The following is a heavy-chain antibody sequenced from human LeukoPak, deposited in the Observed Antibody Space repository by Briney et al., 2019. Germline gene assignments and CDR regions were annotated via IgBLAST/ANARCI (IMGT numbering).Heavy chain of an antibody. V-gene: IGHV3-30-3*01. CDR1: GFTFSSYA. J-gene: IGHJ4*02. Sequence: GRSLRLSCAASGFTFSSYAMHWVRQAPGKGLEWVAVMSYDEVNKNYADSVKGRFTIFRDNSKNTLYLQMNSLRTEDTAVYYCARRYRVGATGYWGQGTLVTVSS. CDR2: MSYDEVNK. D-gene: IGHD1-26*01. CDR3: ARRYRVGATGY.